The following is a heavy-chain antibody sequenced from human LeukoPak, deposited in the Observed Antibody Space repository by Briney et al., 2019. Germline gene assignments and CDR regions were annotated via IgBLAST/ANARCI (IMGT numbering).Heavy chain of an antibody. Sequence: PSETLSLTCAVSGGSISSSNWWSWVRQPPGKGLEWIGEIYHSGSTNYNPSLKSRVTISVDKSKNQFSLKLSSVTAADTAVYYCVRAWWAAAYYYYYMDVWGKGTTVTVSS. V-gene: IGHV4-4*02. CDR3: VRAWWAAAYYYYYMDV. CDR2: IYHSGST. J-gene: IGHJ6*03. CDR1: GGSISSSNW. D-gene: IGHD2-15*01.